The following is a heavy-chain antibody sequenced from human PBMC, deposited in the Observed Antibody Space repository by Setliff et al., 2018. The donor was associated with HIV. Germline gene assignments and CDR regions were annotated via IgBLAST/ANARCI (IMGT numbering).Heavy chain of an antibody. Sequence: SETLSLTCTVFAGSIRSSTYYWAWNRQPPGKGLEWIGTIYHSGSDYYNPSLKSRVIISVDTSRNHFSLTLNSVTAADTAIYYCARTNKAAPASAGFDVWGQGTMVTVSS. CDR3: ARTNKAAPASAGFDV. V-gene: IGHV4-39*02. J-gene: IGHJ3*01. D-gene: IGHD6-25*01. CDR2: IYHSGSD. CDR1: AGSIRSSTYY.